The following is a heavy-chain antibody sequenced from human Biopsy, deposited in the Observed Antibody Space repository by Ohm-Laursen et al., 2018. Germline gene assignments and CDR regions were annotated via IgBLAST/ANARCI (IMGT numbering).Heavy chain of an antibody. V-gene: IGHV1-2*02. J-gene: IGHJ2*01. CDR1: GYTFTDYS. CDR2: INPNSGGT. CDR3: ARGGLNYWYFDL. D-gene: IGHD1-26*01. Sequence: SVKVSCKTSGYTFTDYSLHWVRQAPGQGLEWMGWINPNSGGTNYAQKFQGRVTMTRDTSMSTAYMELNRLRSDDTAVYYCARGGLNYWYFDLWGRGTLVTVSS.